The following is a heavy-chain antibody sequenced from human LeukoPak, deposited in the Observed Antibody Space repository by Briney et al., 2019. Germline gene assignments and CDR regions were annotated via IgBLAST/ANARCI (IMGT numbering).Heavy chain of an antibody. CDR3: AKGPMVRIDF. D-gene: IGHD3-10*01. CDR2: ISGSGTST. V-gene: IGHV3-23*01. J-gene: IGHJ4*02. CDR1: GFTFYNSA. Sequence: GGSLRLSCAASGFTFYNSAMNWVRQAPGKGLEWVSGISGSGTSTYYADSVKGRFTISRDNSKNTLYLQMNSLRAEDTAVYYCAKGPMVRIDFWGQGTLVTVSS.